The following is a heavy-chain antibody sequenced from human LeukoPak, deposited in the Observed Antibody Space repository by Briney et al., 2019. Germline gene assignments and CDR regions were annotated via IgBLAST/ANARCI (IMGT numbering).Heavy chain of an antibody. CDR3: AKGPMVRIDF. D-gene: IGHD3-10*01. CDR2: ISGSGTST. V-gene: IGHV3-23*01. J-gene: IGHJ4*02. CDR1: GFTFYNSA. Sequence: GGSLRLSCAASGFTFYNSAMNWVRQAPGKGLEWVSGISGSGTSTYYADSVKGRFTISRDNSKNTLYLQMNSLRAEDTAVYYCAKGPMVRIDFWGQGTLVTVSS.